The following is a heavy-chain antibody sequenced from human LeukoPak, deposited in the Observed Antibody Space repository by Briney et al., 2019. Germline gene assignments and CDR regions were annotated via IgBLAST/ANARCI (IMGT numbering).Heavy chain of an antibody. D-gene: IGHD2-2*01. Sequence: ASVTVSCKVSGYTLTELSMHWVRQAPGKGLEWMGGFDPGDGETIYAQKFQGRVTMTEDTSTDTAYMELSSLRSEDTAVYYCATAIPCSSTSCYPTLYYYFDYWGQGTLVTVSS. J-gene: IGHJ4*02. V-gene: IGHV1-24*01. CDR1: GYTLTELS. CDR3: ATAIPCSSTSCYPTLYYYFDY. CDR2: FDPGDGET.